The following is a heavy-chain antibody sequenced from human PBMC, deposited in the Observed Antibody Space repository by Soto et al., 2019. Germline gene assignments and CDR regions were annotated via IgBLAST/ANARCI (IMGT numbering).Heavy chain of an antibody. V-gene: IGHV4-31*03. D-gene: IGHD2-15*01. CDR3: AKGYCGGGRCYDLDNWFDS. Sequence: QVQLQESGPGLVRPSQTLSLTCNVSGGSISRGAAGSYWSWIRQVPGKGLEWIAYIYYNGKTYYNPSLKSRPTISIEPSDNQFSLKLTSVTAADTAIYYCAKGYCGGGRCYDLDNWFDSWGQGTRVTVSS. CDR1: GGSISRGAAGSY. J-gene: IGHJ5*01. CDR2: IYYNGKT.